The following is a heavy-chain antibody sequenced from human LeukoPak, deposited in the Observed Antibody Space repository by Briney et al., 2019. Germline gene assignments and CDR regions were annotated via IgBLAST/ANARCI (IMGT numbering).Heavy chain of an antibody. J-gene: IGHJ3*02. Sequence: ASVKVSCKASGYTFTSYGISWVRQAPGQGLEWMGWISAYNGNTNYAQKLQGRVTMTTDISTSTAYMELRSLRSDDTAVYYCASPFRVYEGGAFDIWGQGTMVTVSS. CDR1: GYTFTSYG. CDR3: ASPFRVYEGGAFDI. D-gene: IGHD2-8*01. V-gene: IGHV1-18*01. CDR2: ISAYNGNT.